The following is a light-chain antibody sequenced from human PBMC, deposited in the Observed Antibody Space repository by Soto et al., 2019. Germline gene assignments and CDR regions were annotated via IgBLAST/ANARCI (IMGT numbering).Light chain of an antibody. Sequence: QSALTQPPSASGSPGQSVTISCTGSSSDVGGYNYVSWYQQHPGKAPKLMIYEVTKRPSGVPDRLSGSKSVNTASLTVSGLQAEDEAEYYCSSYGGSNTVVFGGGTTLTVL. CDR3: SSYGGSNTVV. V-gene: IGLV2-8*01. CDR1: SSDVGGYNY. J-gene: IGLJ2*01. CDR2: EVT.